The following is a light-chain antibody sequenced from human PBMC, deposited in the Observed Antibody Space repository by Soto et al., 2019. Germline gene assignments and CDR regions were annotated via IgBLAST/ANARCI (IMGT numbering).Light chain of an antibody. J-gene: IGKJ5*01. CDR2: SAS. CDR1: RSVSNY. CDR3: QQYDKWRPVT. Sequence: EIVLTQSPATLSLSPGERATLSSRASRSVSNYLAWYQQKPGRAPRLLIYSASSRARGIPARFSGSGSGTEFTPTISSLQSEDFAVYYCQQYDKWRPVTFGQGTRLEIK. V-gene: IGKV3-15*01.